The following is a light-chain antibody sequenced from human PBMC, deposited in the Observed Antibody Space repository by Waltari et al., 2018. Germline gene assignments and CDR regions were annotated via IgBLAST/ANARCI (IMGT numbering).Light chain of an antibody. Sequence: DIVMTQSPLSLPVTPGEPASISCRSSQSLLHSNGYNYLDWYLQKPGQSPQLLIYLGSNRASGVPDRFIGSGSGTDFTLQISRVEAEDVGVYYFMQALQTPTFGGGTKVEIK. CDR2: LGS. CDR1: QSLLHSNGYNY. CDR3: MQALQTPT. J-gene: IGKJ4*01. V-gene: IGKV2-28*01.